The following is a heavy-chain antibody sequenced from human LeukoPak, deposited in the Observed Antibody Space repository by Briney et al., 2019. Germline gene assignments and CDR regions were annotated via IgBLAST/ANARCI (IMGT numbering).Heavy chain of an antibody. CDR1: GYTFTSYG. V-gene: IGHV1-18*01. Sequence: WASVKVSCKASGYTFTSYGISWVRQAPGQGLEWMGWISAYNGNTNYAQKLQGRVTMTTDTSTSTAYMELRSLRSDDTAVYYCARGRGYCSSTSCHLFDYWGQGTLVTVSS. CDR3: ARGRGYCSSTSCHLFDY. D-gene: IGHD2-2*01. CDR2: ISAYNGNT. J-gene: IGHJ4*02.